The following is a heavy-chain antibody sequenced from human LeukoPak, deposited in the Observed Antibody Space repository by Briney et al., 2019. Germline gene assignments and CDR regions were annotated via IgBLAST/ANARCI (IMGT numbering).Heavy chain of an antibody. V-gene: IGHV4-39*01. Sequence: PSETLSLTCTVSGGSISSSSYYWGWIRQPPGKGLEWIGSIYHSGSTYYNPSLKSRVTIAVETSKNQFSLKLSSVTAADTAVYYCARHLWFGELRRWGKGTTVTISS. J-gene: IGHJ6*04. CDR1: GGSISSSSYY. CDR2: IYHSGST. CDR3: ARHLWFGELRR. D-gene: IGHD3-10*01.